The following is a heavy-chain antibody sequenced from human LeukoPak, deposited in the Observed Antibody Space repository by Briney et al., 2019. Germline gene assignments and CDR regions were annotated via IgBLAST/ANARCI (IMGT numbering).Heavy chain of an antibody. CDR3: ARVVERGWFDP. Sequence: GGSLRLSCAASGFTLSDYSMHWVRLAAGKGLEYVSAISYDGDNTYYADSVKGRFTISRDNSKNTLYLQMGSLRVEDMAVYYCARVVERGWFDPWGQGTLVTVS. J-gene: IGHJ5*02. CDR1: GFTLSDYS. V-gene: IGHV3-64*02. CDR2: ISYDGDNT. D-gene: IGHD1-26*01.